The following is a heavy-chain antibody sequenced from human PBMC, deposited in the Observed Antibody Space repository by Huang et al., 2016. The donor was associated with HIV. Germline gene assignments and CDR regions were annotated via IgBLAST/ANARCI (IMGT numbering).Heavy chain of an antibody. D-gene: IGHD6-13*01. V-gene: IGHV4-39*01. CDR3: ANTVHTAAGQYYFEY. CDR1: GGAISSSTYY. CDR2: SYYSRTS. Sequence: QLQLQEWGPRLVKPSETLSLTCTVAGGAISSSTYYWSWIRQPPGKGLELNGKSYYSRTSFYNPSLKRRVPIPVDTSKNQFSLTLTSLTAADTAVYYCANTVHTAAGQYYFEYWGQGTLVTVSS. J-gene: IGHJ4*02.